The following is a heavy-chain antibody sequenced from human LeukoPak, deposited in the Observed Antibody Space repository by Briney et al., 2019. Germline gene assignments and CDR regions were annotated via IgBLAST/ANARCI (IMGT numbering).Heavy chain of an antibody. V-gene: IGHV4-4*02. D-gene: IGHD3-10*01. J-gene: IGHJ3*01. CDR1: GDSISSRNW. Sequence: PSETLSLTCSVSGDSISSRNWWTWVRQTPEKGLEWIGEICHTGSTNYNPSVESRVTISIDKSKNQFSLILNSVTAADTALYYCARGMWFDTLFSAFDVWGQGTMVSVSS. CDR3: ARGMWFDTLFSAFDV. CDR2: ICHTGST.